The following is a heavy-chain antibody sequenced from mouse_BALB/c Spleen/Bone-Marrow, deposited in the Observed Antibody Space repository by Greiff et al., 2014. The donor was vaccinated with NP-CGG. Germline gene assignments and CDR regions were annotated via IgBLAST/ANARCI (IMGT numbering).Heavy chain of an antibody. CDR1: GYTFTSYY. Sequence: VQLQQSGPELVKPGASVRVSCKASGYTFTSYYTHWVKQRPGQGLEWIGWIYLGNVNTKYNEKFKGKATLTADKPSSTAYMQLSSLTSEDSAVCFCARRDYRYDGFAYWGQGTLVTVSA. J-gene: IGHJ3*01. CDR2: IYLGNVNT. D-gene: IGHD2-14*01. V-gene: IGHV1S56*01. CDR3: ARRDYRYDGFAY.